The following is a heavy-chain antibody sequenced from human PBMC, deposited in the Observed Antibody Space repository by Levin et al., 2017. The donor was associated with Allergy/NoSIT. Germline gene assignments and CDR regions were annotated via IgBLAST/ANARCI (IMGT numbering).Heavy chain of an antibody. CDR1: GYTFTSYG. V-gene: IGHV1-18*01. J-gene: IGHJ6*02. Sequence: PAASVKVSCKTSGYTFTSYGISWVRQAPGQGLEWMGWISAYNGNTNSAQKLQGRLTMTTDTSTSTAYMELRSLRSDDTAVYYCARDTPCSTSSCYIHYYYAVDVWGQGTTVTVSS. CDR2: ISAYNGNT. D-gene: IGHD2-2*02. CDR3: ARDTPCSTSSCYIHYYYAVDV.